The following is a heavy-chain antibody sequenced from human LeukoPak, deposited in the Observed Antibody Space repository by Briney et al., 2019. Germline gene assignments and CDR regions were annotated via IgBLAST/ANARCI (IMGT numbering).Heavy chain of an antibody. CDR1: GYTFTNQW. V-gene: IGHV5-51*01. Sequence: GESLKISCKGSGYTFTNQWIGWVRQMPGKGLEWMGIIYPSDSDTRYSPSFQGQVTISADKSISTAYLQWSSLKASDTAMYYCARRDTTVTLDAYDIWGQGTMVTVPS. J-gene: IGHJ3*02. D-gene: IGHD4-17*01. CDR2: IYPSDSDT. CDR3: ARRDTTVTLDAYDI.